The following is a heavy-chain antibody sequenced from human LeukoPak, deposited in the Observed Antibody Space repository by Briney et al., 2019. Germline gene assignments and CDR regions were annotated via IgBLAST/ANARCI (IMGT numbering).Heavy chain of an antibody. CDR2: IYYSGST. CDR3: ARDRGSSGWNDY. J-gene: IGHJ4*02. CDR1: GGSISSYY. D-gene: IGHD6-19*01. Sequence: SETLSLTCTVSGGSISSYYWSWIRQPPGKGLEWIGYIYYSGSTNYNPSLKSRVTISVDTSKNQFSLKLTPVTAADTAVYYCARDRGSSGWNDYWGQGTLVTVSS. V-gene: IGHV4-59*12.